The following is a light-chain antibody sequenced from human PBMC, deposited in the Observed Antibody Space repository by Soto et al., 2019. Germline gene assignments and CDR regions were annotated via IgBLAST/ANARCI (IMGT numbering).Light chain of an antibody. Sequence: QSALTQPRSVSGSPGQSVTISCTGTSSDVGYYNSVSWYQQHPDKAPKLIIYDVFKRPSGVPDRFSASKSGNTASLTISGLQAEDEADYHCCSYDGSHTLLFCGGTKLTVL. J-gene: IGLJ2*01. CDR1: SSDVGYYNS. V-gene: IGLV2-11*01. CDR3: CSYDGSHTLL. CDR2: DVF.